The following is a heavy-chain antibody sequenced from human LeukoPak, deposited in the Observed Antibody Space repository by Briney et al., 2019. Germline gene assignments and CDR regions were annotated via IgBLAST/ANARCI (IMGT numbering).Heavy chain of an antibody. CDR3: ARNVVVVAANWFDP. CDR2: IYTSGST. CDR1: GGSISSGSYY. J-gene: IGHJ5*02. V-gene: IGHV4-61*02. Sequence: SETLSLTCTVSGGSISSGSYYWSWVRQPAGTGLEWVGRIYTSGSTNYNPSLRSRVTISVDTSKNQFFLKLSSVTAADTAVYYCARNVVVVAANWFDPWGQGTLVTVSS. D-gene: IGHD2-15*01.